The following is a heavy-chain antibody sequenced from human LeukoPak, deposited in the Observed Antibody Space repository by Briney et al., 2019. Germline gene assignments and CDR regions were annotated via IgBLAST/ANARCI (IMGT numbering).Heavy chain of an antibody. D-gene: IGHD4-23*01. CDR1: GFTFSSYW. Sequence: GGSLRLSCAASGFTFSSYWMHWVRQAPGKGLVWVSRINSDGSSTSYEDSVKGRFTISRDNAKNTLYLQMNSLRAEDTAVYYCARVSTVVTRDYWGQGTLVTVSS. J-gene: IGHJ4*02. CDR3: ARVSTVVTRDY. CDR2: INSDGSST. V-gene: IGHV3-74*01.